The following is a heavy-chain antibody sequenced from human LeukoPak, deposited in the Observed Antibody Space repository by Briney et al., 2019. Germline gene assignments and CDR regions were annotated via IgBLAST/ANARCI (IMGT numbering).Heavy chain of an antibody. CDR3: TTDDSTSSGWYEDY. J-gene: IGHJ4*02. D-gene: IGHD6-19*01. CDR2: IESKTDGGTT. CDR1: GFTFSNAW. V-gene: IGHV3-15*04. Sequence: PGGSLRLSCAASGFTFSNAWMSWVRQAPGKGLEWVGRIESKTDGGTTDYAAPVKGRFTISRDDSKNTLYLQMNSLKTEDTAVYYCTTDDSTSSGWYEDYWGQGTLVTVSS.